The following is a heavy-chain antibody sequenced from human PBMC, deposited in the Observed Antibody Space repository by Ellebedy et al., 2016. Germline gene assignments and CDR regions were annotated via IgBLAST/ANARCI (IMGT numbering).Heavy chain of an antibody. J-gene: IGHJ4*02. Sequence: ASVKVSXXASVYTFTSYDINWVRQATGQGLEWMGWMNPNSGNTGYAQKFQGRVTMTRNTSISTAYMELSSLRSEDTAVYYCARSSTSKEVDYWGQGTLVTVSS. V-gene: IGHV1-8*01. CDR2: MNPNSGNT. CDR3: ARSSTSKEVDY. CDR1: VYTFTSYD. D-gene: IGHD2-2*01.